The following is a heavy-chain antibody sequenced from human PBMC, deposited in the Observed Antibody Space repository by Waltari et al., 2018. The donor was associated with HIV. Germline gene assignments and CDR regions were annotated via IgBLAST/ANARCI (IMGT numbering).Heavy chain of an antibody. CDR3: AREGGQLWFPSLDFDY. D-gene: IGHD5-18*01. J-gene: IGHJ4*02. CDR1: GYTFTGHY. Sequence: QVQLVQSGAEVKKPGASVKVSCKASGYTFTGHYLHWVRQAPGQGLEWMGRINPNSGGTNYAQKFQGRVTMTRDTSISTAYMELSRLRSDDTAVYYCAREGGQLWFPSLDFDYWGQGTLVTVSS. V-gene: IGHV1-2*06. CDR2: INPNSGGT.